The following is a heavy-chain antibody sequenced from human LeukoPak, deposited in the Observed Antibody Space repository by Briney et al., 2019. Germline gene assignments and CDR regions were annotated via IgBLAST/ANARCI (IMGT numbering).Heavy chain of an antibody. CDR1: GGTFSSYA. V-gene: IGHV1-69*05. CDR2: IIPIFGTA. D-gene: IGHD3-22*01. Sequence: SVTVSCKASGGTFSSYAISWVRQAPGQGLEWMGGIIPIFGTANYAQKFQGRVTITTDESTSTAYMELSSLRSEDTAVYYCARGISYYDSSGYPSPHYYYMDVWGKGTTVTVSS. CDR3: ARGISYYDSSGYPSPHYYYMDV. J-gene: IGHJ6*03.